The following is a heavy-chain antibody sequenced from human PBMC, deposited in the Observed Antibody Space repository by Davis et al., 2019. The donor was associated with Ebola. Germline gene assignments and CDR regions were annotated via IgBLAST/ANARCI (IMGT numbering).Heavy chain of an antibody. V-gene: IGHV3-7*01. CDR2: IKQGGDER. J-gene: IGHJ5*02. D-gene: IGHD1-26*01. Sequence: GGSLRLSCAASGFTFSTYVMSWVRQAPGKGLEWVANIKQGGDERYYVDSVKGRFIISRDDAKNSLYLQMNSLRAEDTAVYYCVRVYSGSYDPWGQGTLVTVSS. CDR1: GFTFSTYV. CDR3: VRVYSGSYDP.